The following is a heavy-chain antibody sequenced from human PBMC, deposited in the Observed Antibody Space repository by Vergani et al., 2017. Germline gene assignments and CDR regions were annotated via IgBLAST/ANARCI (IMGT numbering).Heavy chain of an antibody. CDR1: GYTFTSYG. CDR2: ISAYNGNT. J-gene: IGHJ3*02. D-gene: IGHD6-13*01. V-gene: IGHV1-18*01. CDR3: ARELAAATPITDDDAFDI. Sequence: QVQLVQSGAEVKKPGASVKVSCKASGYTFTSYGISWVRQAPGQGLEWMGWISAYNGNTNYAQKLQGRVTMTTYTYTSTAYMELRSLRSDDTAVYYCARELAAATPITDDDAFDIWGQGTMVTGSS.